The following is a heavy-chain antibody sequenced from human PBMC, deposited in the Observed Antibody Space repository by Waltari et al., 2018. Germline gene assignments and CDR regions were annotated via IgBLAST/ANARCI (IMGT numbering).Heavy chain of an antibody. CDR3: ARDEEAFDI. V-gene: IGHV3-30-3*01. CDR1: GFTFSSYA. CDR2: ISYDGSNK. J-gene: IGHJ3*02. Sequence: QVQLVESGGGVVQPGRSLRLSCAASGFTFSSYAMHWVRQAPGKGLEWVAVISYDGSNKYYADSVKGRFTISRDNSKNTLYLQMNSLRAEDTAVYYCARDEEAFDIWGQGTMVTVSS.